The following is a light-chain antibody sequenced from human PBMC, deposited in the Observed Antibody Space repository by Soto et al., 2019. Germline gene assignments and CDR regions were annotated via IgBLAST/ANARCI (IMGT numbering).Light chain of an antibody. CDR3: SSYTSSRTYV. CDR1: SSDVGGYNY. J-gene: IGLJ1*01. CDR2: DVS. V-gene: IGLV2-14*01. Sequence: QSVLTQPASVSGSPGQSIAISCTGTSSDVGGYNYVSWYQQHPGKAPKLMVYDVSNRPSGVSNRFSGSKSGNTASLTISGLQAEDEADYYCSSYTSSRTYVFGTVTEVTVL.